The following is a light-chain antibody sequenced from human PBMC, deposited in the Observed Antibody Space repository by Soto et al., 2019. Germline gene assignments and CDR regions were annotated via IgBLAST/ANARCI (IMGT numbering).Light chain of an antibody. Sequence: IVLTQSPGTLSLSPGEGASVSCRASQSLNSGYLAWYQQKPGQAPRLLIYGASSRASGIPDRFRGSRSGTNFTLSISRLEPEDFAVYFCQQYGSAPYTFGQGTKVDIK. J-gene: IGKJ2*01. V-gene: IGKV3-20*01. CDR1: QSLNSGY. CDR2: GAS. CDR3: QQYGSAPYT.